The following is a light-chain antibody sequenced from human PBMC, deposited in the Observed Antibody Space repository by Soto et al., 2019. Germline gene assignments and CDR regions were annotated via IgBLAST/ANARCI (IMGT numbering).Light chain of an antibody. Sequence: AIQLTQSPSSLSASVGDRVTTTCRASQGIISALAWYQQTPGKPPKVLIYDASSLESGVPSRFSGSGSGTDFTLTISSLQPEDFGTYYCQQLHNYPLTFGQGTRLEIK. J-gene: IGKJ5*01. CDR1: QGIISA. CDR3: QQLHNYPLT. CDR2: DAS. V-gene: IGKV1D-13*01.